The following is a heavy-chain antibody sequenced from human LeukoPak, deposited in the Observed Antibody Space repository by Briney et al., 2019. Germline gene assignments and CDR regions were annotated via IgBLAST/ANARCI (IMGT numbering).Heavy chain of an antibody. CDR1: GRSISSYY. D-gene: IGHD4-23*01. J-gene: IGHJ5*02. Sequence: PSETLSLTCTVSGRSISSYYWSWIRQPPGKGLEWIGYIYYSGSTNYNPSLKSRVTISVDTSKNQFSLKLSSVTAADTAVYYCARDRDYGGNSDGFDPWGQGTLVTVSS. CDR3: ARDRDYGGNSDGFDP. V-gene: IGHV4-59*01. CDR2: IYYSGST.